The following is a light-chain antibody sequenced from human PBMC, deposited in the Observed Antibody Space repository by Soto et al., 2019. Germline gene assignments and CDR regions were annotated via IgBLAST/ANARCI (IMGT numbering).Light chain of an antibody. J-gene: IGKJ5*01. CDR2: AAS. V-gene: IGKV1-39*01. Sequence: DIQITQSPSSLSSSVVERFTITCRASQSISSYLNWYQQKPGKVPKLLIYAASSLQSGVPSRFSGSGGGTDFTLSISSVQPEDFATYFCQQSYMDPITFGQGTRLEIK. CDR3: QQSYMDPIT. CDR1: QSISSY.